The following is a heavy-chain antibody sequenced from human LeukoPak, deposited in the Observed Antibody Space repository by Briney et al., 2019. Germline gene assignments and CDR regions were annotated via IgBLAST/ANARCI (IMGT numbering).Heavy chain of an antibody. D-gene: IGHD3-22*01. CDR3: ARATYDSSGYLDAFGI. J-gene: IGHJ3*02. V-gene: IGHV1-2*04. CDR2: INPNSGGT. Sequence: ASVKVSCKASGYTFTGYYMHWVRQAPGQGLEWMGWINPNSGGTNYAQKFQGWVTMTRDTSISTAYMELSRLRSDDTAVYYCARATYDSSGYLDAFGIWGQGTMVTVSS. CDR1: GYTFTGYY.